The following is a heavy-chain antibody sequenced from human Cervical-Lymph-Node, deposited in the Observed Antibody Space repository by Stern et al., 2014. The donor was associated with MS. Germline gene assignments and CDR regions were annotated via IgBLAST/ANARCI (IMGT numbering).Heavy chain of an antibody. Sequence: VQLVQSGAEVKQPGASVKVSCKASGYSFTSHYMHWVRQAPGQGLEWVGIINPSGDSESYAQKLQGRVTMTRDTSTSTVYMELSSLRSEDTAVYYCASGTGSKRPTGNYWGQGTLVTVSS. CDR2: INPSGDSE. J-gene: IGHJ4*02. CDR1: GYSFTSHY. V-gene: IGHV1-46*01. CDR3: ASGTGSKRPTGNY. D-gene: IGHD3/OR15-3a*01.